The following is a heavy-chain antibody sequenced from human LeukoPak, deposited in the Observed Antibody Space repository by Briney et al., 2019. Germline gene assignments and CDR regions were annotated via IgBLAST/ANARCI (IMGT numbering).Heavy chain of an antibody. V-gene: IGHV1-2*02. CDR3: ARPRSGSYYIDDAFGI. CDR2: INPNSGGT. D-gene: IGHD3-10*01. Sequence: ASVKVSCKASGYTFTGYYMHWVRQAPGQGLEWMGWINPNSGGTNYAQKFQGRVTMTRDTSISTAYMELSRLRSDDTAVYYCARPRSGSYYIDDAFGIWGQGTMVTVSS. CDR1: GYTFTGYY. J-gene: IGHJ3*02.